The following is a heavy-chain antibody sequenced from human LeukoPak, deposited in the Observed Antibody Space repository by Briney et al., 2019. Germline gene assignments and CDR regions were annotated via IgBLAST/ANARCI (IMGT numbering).Heavy chain of an antibody. Sequence: GGSLRLSCAASGFTFSNYWMHWVRQAPGKGLVWVSRINSDGRSTNYADSVKGRFTISRDNAKNTLFLQMNSLRAEDAAVYYCARDLSSSGWSFDYCGQGTLVTVSS. CDR1: GFTFSNYW. D-gene: IGHD6-19*01. CDR2: INSDGRST. CDR3: ARDLSSSGWSFDY. J-gene: IGHJ4*02. V-gene: IGHV3-74*01.